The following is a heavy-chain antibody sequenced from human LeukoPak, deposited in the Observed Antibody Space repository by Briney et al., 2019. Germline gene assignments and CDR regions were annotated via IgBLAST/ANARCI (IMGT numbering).Heavy chain of an antibody. J-gene: IGHJ4*02. V-gene: IGHV3-23*01. D-gene: IGHD2-2*01. CDR2: ISGSGGST. Sequence: TGGSLRLSCAASGFTFSDYYMTWIRQAPGKGLEWVSAISGSGGSTYYADSVKGRFTISRDNSKNTLYLQMNSLRAEDTAVYYCATSPPSIVVVPAAKPREPYFDYWGQGTLVTVSS. CDR3: ATSPPSIVVVPAAKPREPYFDY. CDR1: GFTFSDYY.